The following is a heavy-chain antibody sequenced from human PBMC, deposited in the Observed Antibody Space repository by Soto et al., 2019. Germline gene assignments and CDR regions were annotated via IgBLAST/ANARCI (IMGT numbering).Heavy chain of an antibody. J-gene: IGHJ4*02. Sequence: GGSLRLSCAASGFTFSSYGMHCVRQAPGKGLEWVAVIWYDGSNKYYADSVKRRFTISRDNSKNTLYLQMNSLRAEDTAVYYCARPSHPIAVAGTHLDYWGQGTMVTVSS. CDR2: IWYDGSNK. CDR1: GFTFSSYG. V-gene: IGHV3-33*01. D-gene: IGHD6-19*01. CDR3: ARPSHPIAVAGTHLDY.